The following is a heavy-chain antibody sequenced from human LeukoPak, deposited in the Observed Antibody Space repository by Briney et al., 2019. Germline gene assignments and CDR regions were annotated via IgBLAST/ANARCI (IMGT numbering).Heavy chain of an antibody. CDR2: IIPIFGTA. Sequence: SVKVSCKSSGGTFSSYAISWVRQAPGQGLEWMGGIIPIFGTANYAQKFQGRVTITADESTSTAYMELSSLRSEDTAVYYCAIRGPDYYGSGISFDPWGQGTLVTVSS. V-gene: IGHV1-69*13. CDR1: GGTFSSYA. D-gene: IGHD3-10*01. J-gene: IGHJ5*02. CDR3: AIRGPDYYGSGISFDP.